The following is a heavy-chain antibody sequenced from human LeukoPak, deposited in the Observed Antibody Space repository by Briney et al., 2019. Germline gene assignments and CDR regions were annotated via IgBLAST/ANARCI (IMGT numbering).Heavy chain of an antibody. J-gene: IGHJ5*02. CDR3: VRVGLRSRGGRAS. V-gene: IGHV1-8*01. Sequence: ASVKVSCKASGYILTSYDINWVRQATGQGLEWMGWINPISGDTTSAQKFQGRVTLTRNTSISTAYMELSGLRSEDTAVYYCVRVGLRSRGGRASWGQGTLVIVSS. CDR1: GYILTSYD. D-gene: IGHD3/OR15-3a*01. CDR2: INPISGDT.